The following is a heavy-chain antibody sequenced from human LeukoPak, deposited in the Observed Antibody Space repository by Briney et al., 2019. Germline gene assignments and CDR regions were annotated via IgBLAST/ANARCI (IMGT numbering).Heavy chain of an antibody. CDR2: IKQDGSEK. V-gene: IGHV3-7*01. CDR3: ATYSSGWFARIDY. J-gene: IGHJ4*02. Sequence: PGGSLRLSCAASGFTFSSYWMSWVRQAPGKGLEWVANIKQDGSEKYYVDSVKGRFTISRDNAKNSLYLQMNSLRAEDTAVYYCATYSSGWFARIDYWGQGTLVTVSS. CDR1: GFTFSSYW. D-gene: IGHD6-19*01.